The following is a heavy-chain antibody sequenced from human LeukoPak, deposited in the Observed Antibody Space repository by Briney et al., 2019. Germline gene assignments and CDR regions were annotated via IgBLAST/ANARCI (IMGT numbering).Heavy chain of an antibody. CDR1: GYTFTSYD. J-gene: IGHJ4*02. CDR2: MNPNSGNT. V-gene: IGHV1-8*03. Sequence: ASVKVSCKAPGYTFTSYDINWVRQATGQGLEWMGWMNPNSGNTGYAQKFQGRVTITRNTSISTAYMELSSLRSEDTAVYYCARGLGALAFCDYWGQGTLVTVSS. D-gene: IGHD3-3*02. CDR3: ARGLGALAFCDY.